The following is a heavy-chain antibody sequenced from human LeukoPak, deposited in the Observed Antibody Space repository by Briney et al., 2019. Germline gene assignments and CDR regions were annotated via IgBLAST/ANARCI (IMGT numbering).Heavy chain of an antibody. V-gene: IGHV3-33*01. J-gene: IGHJ6*02. CDR1: GFTFSSYG. D-gene: IGHD6-13*01. Sequence: GRSLRLSCAASGFTFSSYGMHWVRQAPGKGLEWVAVIWYDGSNKYYADSVKGRFTISRGNSKNTLYLQMNSLRAEDTAVYYCARVRPQATHSSWYGMDVWGQGTTVTVSS. CDR3: ARVRPQATHSSWYGMDV. CDR2: IWYDGSNK.